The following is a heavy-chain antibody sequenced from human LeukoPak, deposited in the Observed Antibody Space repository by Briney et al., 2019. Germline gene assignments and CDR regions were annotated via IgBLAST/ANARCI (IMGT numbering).Heavy chain of an antibody. Sequence: AGSSLRLSCAASGFILSNHWMTWVRQAPGKGLEWVSVIYSGGSTYYADSVKGRFTISRDNSKNTLYLQMNSLRVEDTAVYYCASTKRTNWENWFAPWVQGPLVTVSS. CDR3: ASTKRTNWENWFAP. J-gene: IGHJ5*02. CDR2: IYSGGST. CDR1: GFILSNHW. D-gene: IGHD2-2*01. V-gene: IGHV3-53*01.